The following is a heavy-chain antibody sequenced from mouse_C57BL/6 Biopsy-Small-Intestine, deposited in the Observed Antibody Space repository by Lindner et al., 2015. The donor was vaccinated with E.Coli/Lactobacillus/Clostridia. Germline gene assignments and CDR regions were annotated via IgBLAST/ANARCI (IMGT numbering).Heavy chain of an antibody. D-gene: IGHD2-1*01. J-gene: IGHJ4*01. CDR3: ARHSGKGAMDY. V-gene: IGHV5-6*01. CDR2: ISSGGSYT. CDR1: GFTFSSYG. Sequence: VQLQESGGDLVKPGGSLKLSCAASGFTFSSYGMSWVRQTPDKRLEWVATISSGGSYTYYPDSVKGRFTISRDNAKNTLYLQMSSLKSEDTAMYYCARHSGKGAMDYWGQGTSVTVSS.